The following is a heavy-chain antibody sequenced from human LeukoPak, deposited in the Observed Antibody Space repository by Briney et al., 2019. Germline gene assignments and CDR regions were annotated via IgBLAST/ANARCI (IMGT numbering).Heavy chain of an antibody. D-gene: IGHD6-19*01. V-gene: IGHV4-59*08. Sequence: PSETLSLTCTVSGGSISSYYWSWIRQPPGKGLEWIGYICYSGSTNYNPSLKSRVTISVDTSKNQFSLKLSSVTAADTAVYYCARHVGSGWYPLDYWGQGTLVTVSS. CDR2: ICYSGST. J-gene: IGHJ4*02. CDR3: ARHVGSGWYPLDY. CDR1: GGSISSYY.